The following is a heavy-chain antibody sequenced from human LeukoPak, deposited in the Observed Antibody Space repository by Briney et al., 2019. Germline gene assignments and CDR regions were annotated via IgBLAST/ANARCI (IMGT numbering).Heavy chain of an antibody. D-gene: IGHD2-15*01. CDR3: ARDPVYCSGGTCYSVYFDY. V-gene: IGHV3-11*01. J-gene: IGHJ4*02. CDR2: ITSSGSTI. CDR1: GFTFSDHY. Sequence: GGSLRLSCAASGFTFSDHYMSWIRQAPGKGLEWVSYITSSGSTIYYADSVKGRFTISRDNAKNSLYLQMNSLRAEDTAVYYCARDPVYCSGGTCYSVYFDYWGQGTLVTVSS.